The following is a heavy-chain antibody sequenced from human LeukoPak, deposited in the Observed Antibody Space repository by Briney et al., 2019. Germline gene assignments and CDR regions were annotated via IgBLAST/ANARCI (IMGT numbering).Heavy chain of an antibody. CDR1: GFAFSSYW. D-gene: IGHD1-26*01. Sequence: GGSLRLSCVASGFAFSSYWMSWVRQAPGKGLEWVANIKQDGAKKYYVDSVKHLFTISRDNAKNSLFLQMNSLRVEDTAVYYCARLGGSYYTYWGQGTLVTVSS. V-gene: IGHV3-7*01. CDR2: IKQDGAKK. CDR3: ARLGGSYYTY. J-gene: IGHJ4*02.